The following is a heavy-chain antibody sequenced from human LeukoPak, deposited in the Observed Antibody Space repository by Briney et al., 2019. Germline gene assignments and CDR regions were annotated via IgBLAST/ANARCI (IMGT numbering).Heavy chain of an antibody. CDR3: ARIGTTTRGPAGLDV. CDR2: INSNSNYK. D-gene: IGHD2/OR15-2a*01. Sequence: GGSLRLSCAASGFTFSSYSMNWVRQAPGRGLEWVSSINSNSNYKYYADSVKGRFTISRDNAKNSLYLHMNSLRAEDTGVYYCARIGTTTRGPAGLDVWGQGTTVTVSS. V-gene: IGHV3-21*01. J-gene: IGHJ6*02. CDR1: GFTFSSYS.